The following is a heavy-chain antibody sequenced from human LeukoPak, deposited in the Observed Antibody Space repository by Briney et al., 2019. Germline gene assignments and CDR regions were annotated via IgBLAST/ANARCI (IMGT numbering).Heavy chain of an antibody. CDR2: INHSGST. J-gene: IGHJ6*04. D-gene: IGHD3-22*01. CDR3: ARDQGYYDSSGYWNV. Sequence: PSETLSLTCAVYGGSFSGYYWSWIRQPPGKGLEWIGEINHSGSTNYNPSLKSRVSLSVDTSKNQFSLKLSSVTAADTAVYYCARDQGYYDSSGYWNVWGKGTTVTVSS. CDR1: GGSFSGYY. V-gene: IGHV4-34*01.